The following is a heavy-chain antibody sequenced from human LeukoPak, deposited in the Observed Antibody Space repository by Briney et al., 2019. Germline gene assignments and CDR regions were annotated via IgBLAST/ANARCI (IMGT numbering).Heavy chain of an antibody. V-gene: IGHV4-34*01. CDR3: ARDLRYFEWSALVAFDI. CDR2: INHSGST. CDR1: GWSFSSYY. Sequence: SGSLTLTCAVSGWSFSSYYRSWIRQPPGKGLEWIGEINHSGSTKYNPSLTSRVAISVDTSKNQFSLKLSSVTAADTGVYYCARDLRYFEWSALVAFDIWGQGTMVTVSS. D-gene: IGHD3-9*01. J-gene: IGHJ3*02.